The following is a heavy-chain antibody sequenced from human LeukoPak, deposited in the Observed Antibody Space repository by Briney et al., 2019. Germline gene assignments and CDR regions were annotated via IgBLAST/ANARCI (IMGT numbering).Heavy chain of an antibody. CDR2: INPSGGST. D-gene: IGHD3-22*01. Sequence: GASVKVSCKASGYTFTSYYMHWVRQAPGQGLEWMGIINPSGGSTSYAQKFQGRVTMTRDMSTSTVYMELSSLRSEDTAVYYCASIVNPASYYDSSGYYEPFDYWGQGTLVTVSS. V-gene: IGHV1-46*01. J-gene: IGHJ4*02. CDR3: ASIVNPASYYDSSGYYEPFDY. CDR1: GYTFTSYY.